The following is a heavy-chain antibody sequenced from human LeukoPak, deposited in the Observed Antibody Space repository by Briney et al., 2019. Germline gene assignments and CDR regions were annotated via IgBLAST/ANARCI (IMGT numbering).Heavy chain of an antibody. V-gene: IGHV3-33*06. Sequence: GRSLGLSCAASGFTFSSYGMHWVRQAPGKGLEWVAVIWYDGSNKYYADSVKGRFTISRDNSKNTLYLQMNSLRAEDTAVYYCAKNRVPGGYYYYYMDVWGKGTTVTVSS. J-gene: IGHJ6*03. CDR3: AKNRVPGGYYYYYMDV. CDR1: GFTFSSYG. D-gene: IGHD2-2*01. CDR2: IWYDGSNK.